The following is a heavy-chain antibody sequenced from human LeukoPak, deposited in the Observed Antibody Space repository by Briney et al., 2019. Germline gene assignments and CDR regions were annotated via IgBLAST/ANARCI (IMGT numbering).Heavy chain of an antibody. CDR1: GGSISSASYY. CDR2: IYSSGST. D-gene: IGHD6-13*01. CDR3: AMRERLAAAFDY. Sequence: PSETLSLACTVSGGSISSASYYWSWIRQPAGKGLEWIGRIYSSGSTNYIPSLKSRVTISVDTSKNQFSLKLSSVTAADTAVYYCAMRERLAAAFDYWGQGTLVTVSS. V-gene: IGHV4-61*02. J-gene: IGHJ4*02.